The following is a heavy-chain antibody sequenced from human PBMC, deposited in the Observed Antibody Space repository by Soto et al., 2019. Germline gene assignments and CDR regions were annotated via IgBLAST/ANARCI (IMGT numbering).Heavy chain of an antibody. CDR2: INHSGST. CDR1: GGSFSGYY. Sequence: SETLSLTCAVYGGSFSGYYWSWIRQPPGKGLEWIGEINHSGSTNYNPSLKSRVTISVDTSKNQFSLKLSSVTAADTAVYYCARGTYGDNYYYYYYMDVWGKGTTVTVSS. J-gene: IGHJ6*03. V-gene: IGHV4-34*01. D-gene: IGHD4-17*01. CDR3: ARGTYGDNYYYYYYMDV.